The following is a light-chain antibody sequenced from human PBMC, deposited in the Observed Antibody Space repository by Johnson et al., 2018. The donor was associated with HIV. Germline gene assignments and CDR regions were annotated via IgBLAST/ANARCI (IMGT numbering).Light chain of an antibody. CDR1: SSNIANNY. CDR3: GTWDSRLSAGHV. CDR2: DTI. Sequence: QSVLTQPPSVSAAPGQKVTISCSGSSSNIANNYVSWYQQIPGTAPRLVIYDTIKRPSGIPDRISGSKSGTSATLGITGLQTGDEADYYCGTWDSRLSAGHVFGTGTKVTVL. V-gene: IGLV1-51*01. J-gene: IGLJ1*01.